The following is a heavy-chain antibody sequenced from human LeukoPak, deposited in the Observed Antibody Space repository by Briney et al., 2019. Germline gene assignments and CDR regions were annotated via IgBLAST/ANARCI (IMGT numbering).Heavy chain of an antibody. CDR1: GGSINTYY. CDR3: ARTLWFGQLTHFDN. D-gene: IGHD3-10*01. J-gene: IGHJ4*02. V-gene: IGHV4-59*01. Sequence: SETLSLTCTVTGGSINTYYWSWIRQPPGKGLEWIAYIHYNGNTNYNPSLKSRGTISVDTSKNQSSLTLTSVTAADTAVYYCARTLWFGQLTHFDNWGQGTLVIVSS. CDR2: IHYNGNT.